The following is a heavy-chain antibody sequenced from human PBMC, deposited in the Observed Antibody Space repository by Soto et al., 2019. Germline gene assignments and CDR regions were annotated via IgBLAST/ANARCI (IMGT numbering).Heavy chain of an antibody. CDR2: IYYSGST. V-gene: IGHV4-59*08. Sequence: SETLSLTCIVSGGSISNYYWSWIRQPPGKGLEWIGYIYYSGSTNYNPSLTSRVTISVDTSKNQFSLELSSVTAADTAVYYCARHRYSYGVYYFDYWGQGTLVTVPS. CDR1: GGSISNYY. J-gene: IGHJ4*02. D-gene: IGHD5-18*01. CDR3: ARHRYSYGVYYFDY.